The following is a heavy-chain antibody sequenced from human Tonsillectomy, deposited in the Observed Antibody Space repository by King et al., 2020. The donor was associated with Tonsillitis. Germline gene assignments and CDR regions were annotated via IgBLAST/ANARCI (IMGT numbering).Heavy chain of an antibody. CDR3: ARLPSPIPNAFDV. Sequence: QLQESGPGLVKPSETLSLTCTVSGGSISSYYWSWIRQPPGKGLEWIGCIYYRGSTNYNPSLMSRVTISVDTSKNQLSLRLSSVTAADTAVYYCARLPSPIPNAFDVWGRGTMVTVSS. J-gene: IGHJ3*01. CDR1: GGSISSYY. CDR2: IYYRGST. V-gene: IGHV4-59*08.